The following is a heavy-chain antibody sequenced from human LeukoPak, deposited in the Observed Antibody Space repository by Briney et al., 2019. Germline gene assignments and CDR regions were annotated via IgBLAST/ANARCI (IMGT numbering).Heavy chain of an antibody. V-gene: IGHV3-30*02. CDR1: GFTFSSYD. J-gene: IGHJ4*02. D-gene: IGHD3-22*01. Sequence: GGSLRLSCAASGFTFSSYDMHWVRQAPGKGLEWVAFIRYDGSNKYYADSVKGRFTISRDNSKNTLYLQMNSLRAEDTAVYYCAKLLHRDSYFDYWGQGTLVTVSS. CDR2: IRYDGSNK. CDR3: AKLLHRDSYFDY.